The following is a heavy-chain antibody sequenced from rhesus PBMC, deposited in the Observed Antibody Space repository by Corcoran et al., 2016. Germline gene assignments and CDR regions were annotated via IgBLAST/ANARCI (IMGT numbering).Heavy chain of an antibody. V-gene: IGHV4S7*01. CDR1: GYSIRSGYE. D-gene: IGHD4-23*01. CDR3: SRNTVTTSY. J-gene: IGHJ4*01. Sequence: QVPLQESGPGVVKPSETLSLTCAVSGYSIRSGYEWGWIRPPPGKGLGWIGSIYSRRGNTYYNPSLKSRVTISTDTSKNQFFLKLSSVTAADTAVYYCSRNTVTTSYWGQGVLVTVSS. CDR2: IYSRRGNT.